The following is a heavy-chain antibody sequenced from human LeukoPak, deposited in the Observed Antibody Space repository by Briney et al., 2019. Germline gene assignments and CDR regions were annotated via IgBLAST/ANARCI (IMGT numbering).Heavy chain of an antibody. V-gene: IGHV4-59*01. J-gene: IGHJ6*03. CDR2: IYYSGST. CDR1: GGSISSYY. CDR3: AREKDCSSISCYDDYYYMDV. Sequence: SETLSLTCTVSGGSISSYYWSWIRQPPGKGLEWIGYIYYSGSTNYNPSLKSRVTISVDTSKNQFSLKLSSVTAADTAVYYCAREKDCSSISCYDDYYYMDVWGKGTTVTVSS. D-gene: IGHD2-2*01.